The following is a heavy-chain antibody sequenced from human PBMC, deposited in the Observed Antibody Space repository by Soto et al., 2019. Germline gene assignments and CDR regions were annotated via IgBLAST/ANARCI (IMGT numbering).Heavy chain of an antibody. D-gene: IGHD1-1*01. CDR3: GCSIAGSTLNNFYNHGIEV. Sequence: QVQLVQSGAELKKPGSSVKVSCRASGVTLNNFAFCWVRAAPGQGLEWMGGIIPRFGLANSAQKFQGRVTITADDSGSKVYMELSNLTSDDTDRYYCGCSIAGSTLNNFYNHGIEVWGQGTTVTVS. J-gene: IGHJ6*02. CDR2: IIPRFGLA. V-gene: IGHV1-69*01. CDR1: GVTLNNFA.